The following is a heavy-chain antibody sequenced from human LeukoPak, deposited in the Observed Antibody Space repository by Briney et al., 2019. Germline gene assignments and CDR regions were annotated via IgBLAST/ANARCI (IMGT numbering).Heavy chain of an antibody. CDR3: ASLGVTMVRGTRKYYFDY. CDR1: GGSISSYY. CDR2: IYYSGST. D-gene: IGHD3-10*01. V-gene: IGHV4-59*12. Sequence: PSETLSLTCTVSGGSISSYYWSWIRQPPGKGLEWIGYIYYSGSTNYNPSLKSRVTISVDTSKNQFSLKLSSVTAADTAVYYCASLGVTMVRGTRKYYFDYWGQGTLVTVSS. J-gene: IGHJ4*02.